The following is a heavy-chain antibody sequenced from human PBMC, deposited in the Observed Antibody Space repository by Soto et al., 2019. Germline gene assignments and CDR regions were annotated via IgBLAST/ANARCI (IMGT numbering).Heavy chain of an antibody. V-gene: IGHV3-66*01. Sequence: GGSLRLSCAASGFTVSSNYMSWVRQAPGKGLEWVSVIYSGGSTYYADSVKGRFTISRDNSKNTLYLQMNSLRAEDTAVYYCASTHPQYQPGLGWFDPWGQGTLVTVSS. D-gene: IGHD2-2*01. CDR3: ASTHPQYQPGLGWFDP. CDR1: GFTVSSNY. CDR2: IYSGGST. J-gene: IGHJ5*02.